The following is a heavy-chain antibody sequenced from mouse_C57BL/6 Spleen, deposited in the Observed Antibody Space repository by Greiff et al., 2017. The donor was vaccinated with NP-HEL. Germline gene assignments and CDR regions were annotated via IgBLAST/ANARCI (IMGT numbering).Heavy chain of an antibody. V-gene: IGHV1-15*01. D-gene: IGHD3-2*01. J-gene: IGHJ1*03. CDR3: TRRQRYFDV. CDR2: IDPETGGT. CDR1: GYTFTDYE. Sequence: QVHVKQSGAELVRPGASVTLSCKASGYTFTDYEMHWVKQTPVHGLEWIGAIDPETGGTAYNQKFKGKAILTADKSSSTAYMELRSLTSEDSAVYYCTRRQRYFDVWGTGTTVTVSS.